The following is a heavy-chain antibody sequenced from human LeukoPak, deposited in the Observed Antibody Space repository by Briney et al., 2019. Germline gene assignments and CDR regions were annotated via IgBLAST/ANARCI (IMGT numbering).Heavy chain of an antibody. J-gene: IGHJ4*02. D-gene: IGHD3-3*01. CDR3: TRGTIFGVVPEFDY. Sequence: GGSLRLSCTASGFTFGDYAMSWVRQAPGKGLEWVGFIRSKAYGGTTEYAASVKGRFTISRDDSKSIACLQMNSLKTEDTAVYYCTRGTIFGVVPEFDYWGQGTLVTVSS. CDR2: IRSKAYGGTT. CDR1: GFTFGDYA. V-gene: IGHV3-49*04.